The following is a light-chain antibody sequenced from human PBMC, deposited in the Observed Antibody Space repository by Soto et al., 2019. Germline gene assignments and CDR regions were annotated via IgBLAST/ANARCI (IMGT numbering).Light chain of an antibody. CDR1: QNIGTF. J-gene: IGKJ3*01. V-gene: IGKV1-39*01. CDR2: AAS. CDR3: QQSYTSLFA. Sequence: DIQMTQSPSALSASVGDRVTISCRTTQNIGTFLSWYQQRPGRAPNLLIYAASRVQSGVPSRFSGSGSGTNFTLTINGLQPEDFATYFWQQSYTSLFAFGPGTTVDVK.